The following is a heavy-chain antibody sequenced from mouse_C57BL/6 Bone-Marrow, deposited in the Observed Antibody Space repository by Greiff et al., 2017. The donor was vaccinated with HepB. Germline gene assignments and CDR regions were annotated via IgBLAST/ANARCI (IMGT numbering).Heavy chain of an antibody. V-gene: IGHV1-69*01. CDR2: IDPSDSYT. J-gene: IGHJ1*03. CDR1: GYTFTSYW. CDR3: ASSYYYGSFYWYFDV. D-gene: IGHD1-1*01. Sequence: VQLQQPGAELVMPGASVKLSCKASGYTFTSYWMHWVKQRPGQGLEWIGEIDPSDSYTNYNQKFKGKSTLTVDKSSSTAYMQLSSLTSEDSAVYYCASSYYYGSFYWYFDVWGTGTTVTVSS.